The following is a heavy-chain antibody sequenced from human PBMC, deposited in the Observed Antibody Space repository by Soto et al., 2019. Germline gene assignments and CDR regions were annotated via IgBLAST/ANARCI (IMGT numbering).Heavy chain of an antibody. D-gene: IGHD2-15*01. Sequence: ASVKVSCKASGYTFTGYYMHWVRQAPGQGLEWMGWINPNSGGTNYAQKFQGRVTMTRDTSISTAYMELSRLRSDDTAVYYCVRDPVVRTDRDAFDIWGQGTMVTVSS. CDR2: INPNSGGT. V-gene: IGHV1-2*02. CDR3: VRDPVVRTDRDAFDI. J-gene: IGHJ3*02. CDR1: GYTFTGYY.